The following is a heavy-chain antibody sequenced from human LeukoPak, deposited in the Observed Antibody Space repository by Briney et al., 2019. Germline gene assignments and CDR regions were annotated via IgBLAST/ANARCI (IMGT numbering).Heavy chain of an antibody. CDR2: MNPNSGDT. V-gene: IGHV1-8*03. D-gene: IGHD6-6*01. J-gene: IGHJ3*01. Sequence: ASMKVSCKASEYTFTGYYLHWVRQAPGQGLEWMGWMNPNSGDTGYGQKFQGRVTFTRDTSISAAFMELRDLRSEDTAVYYCARDGIAARIFDVWGQGTMVTVSS. CDR3: ARDGIAARIFDV. CDR1: EYTFTGYY.